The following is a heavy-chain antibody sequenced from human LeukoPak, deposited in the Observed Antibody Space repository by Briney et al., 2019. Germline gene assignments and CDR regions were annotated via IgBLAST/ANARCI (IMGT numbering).Heavy chain of an antibody. Sequence: GGPLRLSCAGSGFSFSSYGMHWVRQAPGKGLEWMAFIRSDGSNKYYADSVKGRFTISRDNSKNTLYLQMNSLRAEDTAVYYCARILDSAWGELGYWGQGTLVTVSS. V-gene: IGHV3-30*02. CDR2: IRSDGSNK. CDR3: ARILDSAWGELGY. CDR1: GFSFSSYG. J-gene: IGHJ4*02. D-gene: IGHD6-19*01.